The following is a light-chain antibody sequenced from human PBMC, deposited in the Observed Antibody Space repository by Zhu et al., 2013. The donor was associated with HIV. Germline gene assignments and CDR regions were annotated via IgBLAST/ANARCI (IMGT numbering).Light chain of an antibody. J-gene: IGKJ1*01. Sequence: EIVMTQSPATLSLSPGERATLSCRASQPVSSNFLAWYQRRPGQAPRLLIYGASTRATGIPDKFSGSGSGTEFTLTITSLQSEDFAVYYCQQYNNWPRTFGQGTKVEIK. CDR2: GAS. V-gene: IGKV3-15*01. CDR3: QQYNNWPRT. CDR1: QPVSSN.